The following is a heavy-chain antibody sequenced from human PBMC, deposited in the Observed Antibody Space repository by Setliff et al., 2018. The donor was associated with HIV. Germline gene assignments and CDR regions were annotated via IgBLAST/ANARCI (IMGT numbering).Heavy chain of an antibody. Sequence: SVKVSCKASGGTFSSYAISWVRQAPGQGLEWMGGIIPIFGTANYAQKFQGRVTITADESTSTAYMELSSLRSEGTAVYYCARTPVVAAAGMGPDYWGQGTLVTVSS. V-gene: IGHV1-69*13. CDR1: GGTFSSYA. CDR3: ARTPVVAAAGMGPDY. J-gene: IGHJ4*02. CDR2: IIPIFGTA. D-gene: IGHD6-13*01.